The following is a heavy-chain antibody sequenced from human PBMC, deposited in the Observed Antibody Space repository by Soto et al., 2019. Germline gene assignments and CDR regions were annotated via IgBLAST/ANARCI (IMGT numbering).Heavy chain of an antibody. CDR2: INHSGST. J-gene: IGHJ5*02. D-gene: IGHD3-22*01. CDR3: ARHRTYYYDSSGSVWFDR. V-gene: IGHV4-34*01. CDR1: GGSFSGYY. Sequence: SETLSLTCAVYGGSFSGYYWSWIRQPPGKGLEWIGEINHSGSTNYNPSLKSRVTISVDTSKNQFSLKLSSVTAADTAVYYCARHRTYYYDSSGSVWFDRWGQGTLVTVSS.